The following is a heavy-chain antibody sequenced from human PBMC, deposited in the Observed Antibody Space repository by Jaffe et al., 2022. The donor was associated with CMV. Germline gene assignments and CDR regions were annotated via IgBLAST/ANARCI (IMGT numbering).Heavy chain of an antibody. CDR2: ISSGGGTV. J-gene: IGHJ4*01. CDR1: GFTFSNYE. V-gene: IGHV3-48*03. CDR3: ARDGVGQLDGHFDY. Sequence: EVQLVESGGGLVQPGGSLRLSCAASGFTFSNYEMNWVRQAPGKGLEWVSYISSGGGTVYYSDSVKGRFTISRDNTRNSLFLQINSLRDEDTAVYYCARDGVGQLDGHFDYWGQGTLATVSS. D-gene: IGHD6-6*01.